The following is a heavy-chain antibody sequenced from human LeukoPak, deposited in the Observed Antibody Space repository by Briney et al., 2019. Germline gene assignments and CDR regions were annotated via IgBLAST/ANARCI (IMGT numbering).Heavy chain of an antibody. D-gene: IGHD1-26*01. J-gene: IGHJ6*03. Sequence: GGSLRLSCAASGFTFDDYGMSWVRQAPGKGLEWVSGINWSGGSTGYADSVKGRFTISRDNAKNSLYLQMNSLRAEDTALYYCARDPGGSYYNYYYYYMDVWGKGTTVTVSS. CDR2: INWSGGST. CDR1: GFTFDDYG. V-gene: IGHV3-20*04. CDR3: ARDPGGSYYNYYYYYMDV.